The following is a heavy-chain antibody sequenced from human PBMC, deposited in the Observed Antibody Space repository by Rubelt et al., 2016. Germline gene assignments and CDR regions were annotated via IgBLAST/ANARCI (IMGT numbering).Heavy chain of an antibody. CDR2: INHSGSN. D-gene: IGHD6-13*01. V-gene: IGHV4-34*01. Sequence: QVQLQQWGAGLLKPSETLSLTCAVYGGSFSGYYWSWIRQPPGKGLEWIGEINHSGSNNYNPSLKSRVTISVETAKNQFSLKLRSGTAADTAVYYCARGRRGSSSWLGRDYYGMDVWGQGTTVTVSS. J-gene: IGHJ6*02. CDR3: ARGRRGSSSWLGRDYYGMDV. CDR1: GGSFSGYY.